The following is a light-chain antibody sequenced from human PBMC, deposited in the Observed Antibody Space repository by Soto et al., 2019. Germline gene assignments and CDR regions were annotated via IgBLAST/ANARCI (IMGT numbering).Light chain of an antibody. CDR3: QHYNSYSEA. J-gene: IGKJ1*01. CDR1: QSISSW. V-gene: IGKV1-5*01. CDR2: DAS. Sequence: IQTTQSPSTLSASVGDRATITCRASQSISSWLAWYQQKPGKAPKLLIYDASSLESGVPSRFSGSGSGTEFTLTISSLQTDDFATYECQHYNSYSEAVGQGTKVDNK.